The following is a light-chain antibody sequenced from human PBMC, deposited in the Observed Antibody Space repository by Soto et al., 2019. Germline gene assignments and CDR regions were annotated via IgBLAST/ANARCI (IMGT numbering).Light chain of an antibody. Sequence: DIQMTQSPSTLSASVGARVTITCRVSQSISSWLAWYQQKPGKAPKLLIYDASSLESGVPSRFSGSGSGTEFSLTISSLQPDDFATYYCQQYNSYSTWTFGQGTKV. J-gene: IGKJ1*01. V-gene: IGKV1-5*01. CDR2: DAS. CDR3: QQYNSYSTWT. CDR1: QSISSW.